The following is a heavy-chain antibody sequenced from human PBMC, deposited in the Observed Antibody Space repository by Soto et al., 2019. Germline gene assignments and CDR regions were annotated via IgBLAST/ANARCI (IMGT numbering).Heavy chain of an antibody. CDR3: TSVRGYYHRSGHHYQWCAFDI. D-gene: IGHD3-22*01. CDR2: IIPIFGTA. V-gene: IGHV1-69*12. CDR1: GGTFSSYA. Sequence: QVQLVQSGAEVKKPGSSVKVSCKASGGTFSSYAISWVRQAPGQGLEWMGGIIPIFGTANYAQKFQGKVTTTAEQSTSTAHLELSCLKSDDLAVYYCTSVRGYYHRSGHHYQWCAFDIWGQGTMVTVSS. J-gene: IGHJ3*02.